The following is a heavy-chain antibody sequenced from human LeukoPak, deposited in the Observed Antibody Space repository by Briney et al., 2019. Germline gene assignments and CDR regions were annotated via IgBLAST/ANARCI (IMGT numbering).Heavy chain of an antibody. CDR1: GSTFSTKS. CDR2: ISSSSSYT. CDR3: ASLWFGELPLDY. D-gene: IGHD3-10*01. Sequence: GRSLRLSCAVSGSTFSTKSMSWIRQAPGKGLEWVSYISSSSSYTNYADSVKGRFTISRDNAKNSLYLQMNSLRAEDTAVYYCASLWFGELPLDYWGQGTLVTVSS. V-gene: IGHV3-11*06. J-gene: IGHJ4*02.